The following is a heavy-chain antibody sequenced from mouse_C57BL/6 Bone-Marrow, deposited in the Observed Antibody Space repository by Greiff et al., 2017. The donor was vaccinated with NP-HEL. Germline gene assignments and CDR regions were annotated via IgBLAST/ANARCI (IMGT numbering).Heavy chain of an antibody. CDR1: GFTFSSYA. J-gene: IGHJ1*03. V-gene: IGHV5-4*01. D-gene: IGHD1-1*01. Sequence: EVMLVESGGGLVKPGGSLKLSCAASGFTFSSYAMSWVRQTPEKRLEWVATISDGGSYTYYPDNVKGRFTISRDNAKNNLYLQMSHLKSEDTAMYYCARDHHITTGGNWYFDVWGTGTTVTVSS. CDR3: ARDHHITTGGNWYFDV. CDR2: ISDGGSYT.